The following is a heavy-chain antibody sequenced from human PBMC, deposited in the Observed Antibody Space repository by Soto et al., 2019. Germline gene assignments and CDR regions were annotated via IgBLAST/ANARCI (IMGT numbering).Heavy chain of an antibody. CDR1: GLTFSDAW. CDR3: TTGRAYRDFLTGIRGLYYLER. Sequence: PGGALRLSCVVSGLTFSDAWMVWVRQTPGKGLEWVGHIKSNADGGTTDYAAPVTGRFTISRDESESRITLLLQMSSLKAEDTAGYYCTTGRAYRDFLTGIRGLYYLERWDQGTLVKVCS. J-gene: IGHJ4*02. CDR2: IKSNADGGTT. D-gene: IGHD3-9*01. V-gene: IGHV3-15*01.